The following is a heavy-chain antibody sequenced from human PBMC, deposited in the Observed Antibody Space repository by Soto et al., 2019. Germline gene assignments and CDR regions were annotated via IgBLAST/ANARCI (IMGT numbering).Heavy chain of an antibody. V-gene: IGHV4-34*01. J-gene: IGHJ4*02. Sequence: SETLSLTCAVYGGSFSGYYWSWIRQPPGKGLEWIGEINHSGSTNYNPSLKSRVTISVDTSKNQFSLKLSSVTAADTAVYYCARGPSARTYYYDSSGRSGTVSDRDYWGQGTLVTVSS. CDR2: INHSGST. CDR1: GGSFSGYY. D-gene: IGHD3-22*01. CDR3: ARGPSARTYYYDSSGRSGTVSDRDY.